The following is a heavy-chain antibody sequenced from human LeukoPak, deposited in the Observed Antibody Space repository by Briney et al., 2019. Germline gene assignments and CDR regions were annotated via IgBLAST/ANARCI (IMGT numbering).Heavy chain of an antibody. J-gene: IGHJ4*02. Sequence: SETLSLICTVSGGSINNYYWGWIRQPPGKGLEWIGSIYYSGSTYYNPSLKSRVTISVDTSKNQFSLKLSSVTAADTAVYYCARLGAAAGLFDYWGQGTLVTVSS. V-gene: IGHV4-39*01. CDR2: IYYSGST. CDR1: GGSINNYY. CDR3: ARLGAAAGLFDY. D-gene: IGHD6-13*01.